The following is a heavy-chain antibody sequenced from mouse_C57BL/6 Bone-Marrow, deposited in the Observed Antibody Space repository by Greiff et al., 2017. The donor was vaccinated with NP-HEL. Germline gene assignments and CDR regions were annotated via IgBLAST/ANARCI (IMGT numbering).Heavy chain of an antibody. J-gene: IGHJ4*01. D-gene: IGHD2-5*01. Sequence: EVQRVESGGGLVQPGGSLTLSCAASGFTFSDYYMYWVRQTPEKRLEWVAYISTGGGSTYYPDTVKGRVTISRDKSKNTLYLQMNRLKSEDTAVYYCAGYSNHVHYAMDYWGQGTSVTVSS. V-gene: IGHV5-12*01. CDR3: AGYSNHVHYAMDY. CDR1: GFTFSDYY. CDR2: ISTGGGST.